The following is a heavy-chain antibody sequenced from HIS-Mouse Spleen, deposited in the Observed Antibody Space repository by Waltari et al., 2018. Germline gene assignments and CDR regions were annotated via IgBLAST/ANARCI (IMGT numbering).Heavy chain of an antibody. V-gene: IGHV1-2*02. CDR1: GYTFTGYY. J-gene: IGHJ3*02. CDR3: AEVDGTTHAFDI. D-gene: IGHD1-26*01. CDR2: INPNRGGK. Sequence: QVQLVQSGAEVKKPGASVKVSCKASGYTFTGYYMHWVRQAPGQGLEWMGWINPNRGGKNEAQKFQGRVTMTREPSISTAYMELSRLRSDDTAVYYCAEVDGTTHAFDIWGQGTMVTVSS.